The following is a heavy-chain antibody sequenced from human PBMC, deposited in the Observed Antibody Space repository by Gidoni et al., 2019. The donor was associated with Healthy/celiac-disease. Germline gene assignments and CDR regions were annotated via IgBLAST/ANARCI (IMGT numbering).Heavy chain of an antibody. V-gene: IGHV1-69*01. J-gene: IGHJ4*02. D-gene: IGHD3-22*01. Sequence: QVQLVLSGAEGKKLGSSVKGACKASGGTFSSYAISWVRQAPGQGLEWMGGIIPIFGTANDAQKFQGRVTITADESTSTAYMELSSLRSEDTAVYYCARGGVYYYDSSGYPYYFDYWGQGTLVTVSS. CDR3: ARGGVYYYDSSGYPYYFDY. CDR2: IIPIFGTA. CDR1: GGTFSSYA.